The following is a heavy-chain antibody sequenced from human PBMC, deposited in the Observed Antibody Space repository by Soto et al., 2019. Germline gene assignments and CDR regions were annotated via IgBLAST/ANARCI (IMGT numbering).Heavy chain of an antibody. CDR3: ARGGMVIIPTATAFDY. CDR2: IYASGST. D-gene: IGHD2-2*01. CDR1: GCFMSTYC. Sequence: XETLYLTFTDSGCFMSTYCWRWNRQSAGKGLEWIGRIYASGSTNYNPSLKSRVTMSVATSKNQFSLKLSSVTAADTAVYYCARGGMVIIPTATAFDYWGQGTLVTVSS. V-gene: IGHV4-4*07. J-gene: IGHJ4*02.